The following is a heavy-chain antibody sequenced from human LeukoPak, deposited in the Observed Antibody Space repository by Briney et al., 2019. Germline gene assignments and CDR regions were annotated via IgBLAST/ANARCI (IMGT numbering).Heavy chain of an antibody. J-gene: IGHJ4*02. Sequence: PGRSLRLSCAASGFTFSSYGMHWVRQAPGKGLEWVAVIWYDGSNKYYADSVKGRFTISRDNSKNTLYLQMNSLRAEDTAVYYCARGGYSSPPSPFDYWGQGTLVTVSS. CDR2: IWYDGSNK. V-gene: IGHV3-33*01. D-gene: IGHD6-13*01. CDR1: GFTFSSYG. CDR3: ARGGYSSPPSPFDY.